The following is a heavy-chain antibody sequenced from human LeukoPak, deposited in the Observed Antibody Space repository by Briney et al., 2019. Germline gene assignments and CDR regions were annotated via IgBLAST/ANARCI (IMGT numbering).Heavy chain of an antibody. J-gene: IGHJ3*02. V-gene: IGHV1-18*01. CDR1: GYTFTSYG. CDR3: ARDQWWFRELAAFDI. Sequence: ASVKVSCKASGYTFTSYGISWVRQAPGQGLEWMGWISAYNGNTNYAQKLQGRVTMTTDTSTSTAYMELRSLRSDDTAVYYCARDQWWFRELAAFDIWGQGTMVTVSS. CDR2: ISAYNGNT. D-gene: IGHD3-10*01.